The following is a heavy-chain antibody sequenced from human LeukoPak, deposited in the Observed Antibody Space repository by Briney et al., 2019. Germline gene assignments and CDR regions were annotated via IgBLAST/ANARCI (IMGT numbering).Heavy chain of an antibody. CDR1: GGTFSSYA. D-gene: IGHD2-2*01. CDR3: ARDHRLQLENWFDP. Sequence: ASVKVSCKASGGTFSSYATSWVRQAPGQGLEWMGGIIPIFGTAKYAQKFQGRVTITADESTSTAYMELSSLRSDDTAVYFCARDHRLQLENWFDPWGQGTLVTVSS. CDR2: IIPIFGTA. J-gene: IGHJ5*02. V-gene: IGHV1-69*13.